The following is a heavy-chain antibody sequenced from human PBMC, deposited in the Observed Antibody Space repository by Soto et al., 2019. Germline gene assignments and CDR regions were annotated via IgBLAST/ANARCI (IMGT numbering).Heavy chain of an antibody. Sequence: GGSLRLSCAASGFTFSSYAISWVRQAPGKGLEWVSAISGSGGSTYYADSVKGRFTISRDNSKNTLYLQMNSLRAEDTAVYYCAKESYGDYRHNWFDPWGQGTLVTVSS. J-gene: IGHJ5*02. CDR1: GFTFSSYA. V-gene: IGHV3-23*01. CDR3: AKESYGDYRHNWFDP. CDR2: ISGSGGST. D-gene: IGHD4-17*01.